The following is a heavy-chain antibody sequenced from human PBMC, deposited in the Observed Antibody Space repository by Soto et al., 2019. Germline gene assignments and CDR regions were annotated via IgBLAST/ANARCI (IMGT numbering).Heavy chain of an antibody. CDR3: ARAVDYGVEIYYYYYYMDV. D-gene: IGHD4-17*01. J-gene: IGHJ6*03. Sequence: GGSLRLSCAASGFTFSSYSMNWVRQAPGKGLEWVSSISSSSSYIYYADSVKGRFTISRDNAKNSLYLQMNSLRAEDTAVYYCARAVDYGVEIYYYYYYMDVWGKGTTVNRLL. V-gene: IGHV3-21*01. CDR2: ISSSSSYI. CDR1: GFTFSSYS.